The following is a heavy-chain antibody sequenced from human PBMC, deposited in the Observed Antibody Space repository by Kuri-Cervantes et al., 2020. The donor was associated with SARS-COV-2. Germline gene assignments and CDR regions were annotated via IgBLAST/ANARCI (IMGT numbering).Heavy chain of an antibody. V-gene: IGHV4-59*12. CDR3: ARPRYGDYDGAFDI. CDR1: GSSISSYY. D-gene: IGHD4-17*01. J-gene: IGHJ3*02. Sequence: GSLRLSCTVSGSSISSYYWSWIRQLPGKGLDWIGYIYYSGSTNYNPSLKSRVTISVDTSKNQFSLKLSSVTAADTAVYYCARPRYGDYDGAFDIWGQGTMVTVSS. CDR2: IYYSGST.